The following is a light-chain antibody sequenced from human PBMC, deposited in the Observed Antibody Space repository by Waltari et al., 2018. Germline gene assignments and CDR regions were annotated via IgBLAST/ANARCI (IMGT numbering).Light chain of an antibody. J-gene: IGKJ4*01. CDR1: QSITTY. CDR3: QESYKTPPT. V-gene: IGKV1-39*01. Sequence: DIQMTQSPSSLSASIGDRVTITCRASQSITTYLNCYQQKPGKAPKLLIYAASSLQSGVPSRFSGSGSGTDFTLTISSLQPEDFATYSCQESYKTPPTFGGGTKVEIK. CDR2: AAS.